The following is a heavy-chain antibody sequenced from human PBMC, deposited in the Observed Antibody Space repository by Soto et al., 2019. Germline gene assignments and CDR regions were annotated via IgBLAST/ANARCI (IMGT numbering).Heavy chain of an antibody. J-gene: IGHJ3*02. V-gene: IGHV4-4*02. Sequence: QVQLQESGPGLVKPSGTLSLTCAVSSGSISSSNWWSWVRQPPGKGLGWVGEIYHSGSTNYNPSHKSQVTISVDKSKNQLSLKLSSVTAADTAVYYCARGYCSGGSCYRAFDIWGQGTMVTVSS. CDR2: IYHSGST. CDR1: SGSISSSNW. D-gene: IGHD2-15*01. CDR3: ARGYCSGGSCYRAFDI.